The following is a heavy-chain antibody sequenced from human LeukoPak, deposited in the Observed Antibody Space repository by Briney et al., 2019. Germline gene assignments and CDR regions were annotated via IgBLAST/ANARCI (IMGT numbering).Heavy chain of an antibody. CDR3: ARQKGGKIGYSYGLDY. CDR1: GGSISSGSYY. Sequence: SETLSLTCTVSGGSISSGSYYWNWIRQPAGKGLEWIGRVYSSGSPNYNPSLKSRVTISVDTSRNQFSLNLNSVTAADTAVYYCARQKGGKIGYSYGLDYWGQGTLVTVSS. J-gene: IGHJ4*02. V-gene: IGHV4-61*02. D-gene: IGHD5-18*01. CDR2: VYSSGSP.